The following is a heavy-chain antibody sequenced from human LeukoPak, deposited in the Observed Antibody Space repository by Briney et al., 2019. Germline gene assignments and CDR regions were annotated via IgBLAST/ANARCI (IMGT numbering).Heavy chain of an antibody. Sequence: KPSETLSLTCTVSAASIRGYYWSWIRQPPGKGLEWIGYIYYIGSTNYNPSLKSRVTISVPTAKNQFSLKLMSVTAADTAVYYCARTPYYDSSGYYNDYWGQGTLVTVSS. CDR1: AASIRGYY. CDR3: ARTPYYDSSGYYNDY. CDR2: IYYIGST. J-gene: IGHJ4*02. D-gene: IGHD3-22*01. V-gene: IGHV4-59*01.